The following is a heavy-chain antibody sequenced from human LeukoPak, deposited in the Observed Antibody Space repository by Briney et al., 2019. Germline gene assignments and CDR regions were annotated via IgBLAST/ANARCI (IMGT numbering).Heavy chain of an antibody. Sequence: SETLSLTCTVSGGSISSYYWSWVRQPPGKGLEWIGSIYYSGSTYYNPSLKSRVTISVDTSKNQFSLKLSSVTAADTAVYYCARVSSGYYGYWGQGTLVTVSS. CDR3: ARVSSGYYGY. V-gene: IGHV4-39*07. CDR2: IYYSGST. J-gene: IGHJ4*02. D-gene: IGHD3-22*01. CDR1: GGSISSYY.